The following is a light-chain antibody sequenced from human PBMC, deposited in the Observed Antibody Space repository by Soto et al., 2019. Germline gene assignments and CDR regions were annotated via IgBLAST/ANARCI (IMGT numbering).Light chain of an antibody. CDR1: SSNIGNNA. CDR2: YED. CDR3: AAWEDSLHGYV. Sequence: QSVVTQPPSVSEAPRQRVTISCSGSSSNIGNNAVNWYQQLPGQCHKLLIYYEDLLASGVYDRFSGSKSVTSASLASSGRQSEDEADYYCAAWEDSLHGYVFGTGTKVNVL. J-gene: IGLJ1*01. V-gene: IGLV1-36*01.